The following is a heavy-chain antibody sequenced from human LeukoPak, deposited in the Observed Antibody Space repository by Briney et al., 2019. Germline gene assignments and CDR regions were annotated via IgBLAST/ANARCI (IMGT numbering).Heavy chain of an antibody. D-gene: IGHD2-2*01. CDR2: ISGSGGST. J-gene: IGHJ4*02. CDR1: GFTFSSYA. V-gene: IGHV3-23*01. Sequence: PGGSLRLSCAASGFTFSSYAMSWVRQAPGKGLEWVSAISGSGGSTYYADSVKGRFTISRDNSKNTLYLQMNSLRAEDTAVYYCAWHCSITSCSQGGLDYWGQGTLVTVSS. CDR3: AWHCSITSCSQGGLDY.